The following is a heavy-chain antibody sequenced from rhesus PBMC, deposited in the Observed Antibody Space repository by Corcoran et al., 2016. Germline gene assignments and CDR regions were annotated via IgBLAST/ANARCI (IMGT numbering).Heavy chain of an antibody. CDR3: ARGGIAAAGTRYFDY. CDR2: IYGGSGST. J-gene: IGHJ4*01. V-gene: IGHV4S7*01. D-gene: IGHD6-25*01. CDR1: GGSISGYYL. Sequence: QVQLQESGPGVVKPSETLSLTCAVSGGSISGYYLWSWIRQPPVKGLEWIGYIYGGSGSTSYNPSLKSRVIISIDTSKNQFSLKLSSVTAADTAVYYCARGGIAAAGTRYFDYWGQGVLVTVSS.